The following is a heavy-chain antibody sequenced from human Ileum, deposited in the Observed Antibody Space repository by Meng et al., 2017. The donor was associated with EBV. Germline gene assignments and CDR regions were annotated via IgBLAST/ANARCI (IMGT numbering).Heavy chain of an antibody. CDR2: IYYSGST. D-gene: IGHD2-15*01. J-gene: IGHJ4*02. Sequence: QVQWQEPGPGLVKPSDTLSLTCTVSGGSISSYYWSWIRQPPGKGLEWIGYIYYSGSTNYNPSLTSRVTISVDTSKNQFSLNLSSVTAADTAVYYCARGGWSLDYWGQGTLVTVSS. V-gene: IGHV4-59*08. CDR3: ARGGWSLDY. CDR1: GGSISSYY.